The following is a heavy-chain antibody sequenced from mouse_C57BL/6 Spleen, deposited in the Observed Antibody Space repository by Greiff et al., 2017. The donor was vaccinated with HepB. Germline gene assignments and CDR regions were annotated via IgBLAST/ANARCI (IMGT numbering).Heavy chain of an antibody. Sequence: EVQRVESGGGLVKPGGSLKLSCAASGFTFSDYGMHWVRQAPEKGLEWVAYISSGSSTIYYADTVKGRFTISRDNAKNTLFLQMTSLRSEDTAMYYCARGDYDGTAMDYWGQGTSVTVSS. V-gene: IGHV5-17*01. CDR1: GFTFSDYG. D-gene: IGHD2-4*01. CDR2: ISSGSSTI. CDR3: ARGDYDGTAMDY. J-gene: IGHJ4*01.